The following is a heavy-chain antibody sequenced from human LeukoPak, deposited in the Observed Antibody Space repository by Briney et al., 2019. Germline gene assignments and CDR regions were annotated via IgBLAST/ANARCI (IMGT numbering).Heavy chain of an antibody. CDR3: AKNIRSEASYYYYMNV. CDR2: ISGSAFTT. J-gene: IGHJ6*03. V-gene: IGHV3-23*01. Sequence: GGSLRLSCAASGFTVSSNYMSWVRQAPGKGLEWVSAISGSAFTTFYADSVKGRFTISRDNSKNTLYLQMSSLRAEDTAVYYCAKNIRSEASYYYYMNVWGTGTTVTVSS. CDR1: GFTVSSNY. D-gene: IGHD3-10*01.